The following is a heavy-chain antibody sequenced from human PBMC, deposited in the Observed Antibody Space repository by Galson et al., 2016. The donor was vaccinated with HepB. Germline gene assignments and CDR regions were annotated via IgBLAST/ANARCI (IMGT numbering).Heavy chain of an antibody. CDR3: ARENNGLGRLDY. Sequence: SETLSLTCSVSGDSIRSSHWWPWVRQAPGKGLAWIGQVFYSGNTNYSPSLKSRLTISVDTSKNHFALNIQSVTAADTAVYFCARENNGLGRLDYWGQGALVTVSS. D-gene: IGHD3-10*01. J-gene: IGHJ4*02. CDR2: VFYSGNT. V-gene: IGHV4-4*02. CDR1: GDSIRSSHW.